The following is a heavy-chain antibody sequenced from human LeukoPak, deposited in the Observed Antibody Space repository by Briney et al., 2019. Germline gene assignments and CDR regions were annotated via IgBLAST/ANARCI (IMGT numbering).Heavy chain of an antibody. J-gene: IGHJ4*02. CDR2: INTTTGSP. CDR1: GYIFTNYE. CDR3: ARTVLGATGYFDY. V-gene: IGHV7-4-1*02. Sequence: ASVRVSCKASGYIFTNYEMSWVRQAPGQGLEWMGWINTTTGSPTYAQGFTGRFVFSLDTSVSTTYLQISSLEAEDTAVYYCARTVLGATGYFDYWGQGTLITVSS. D-gene: IGHD1-26*01.